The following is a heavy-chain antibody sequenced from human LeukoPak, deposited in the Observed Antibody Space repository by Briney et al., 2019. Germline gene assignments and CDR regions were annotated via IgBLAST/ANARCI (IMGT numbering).Heavy chain of an antibody. CDR2: IYYSGST. V-gene: IGHV4-59*01. CDR1: GVSISSYY. D-gene: IGHD3-10*01. J-gene: IGHJ3*02. CDR3: AGVMVRGGAFDI. Sequence: SETLSLTCTVSGVSISSYYWSWIRQPPGKGLEWIGYIYYSGSTNYNPSLKSRVTISVDTSKNQFSLKLSSVTAADTAVYYCAGVMVRGGAFDIWGQGTMVTVSS.